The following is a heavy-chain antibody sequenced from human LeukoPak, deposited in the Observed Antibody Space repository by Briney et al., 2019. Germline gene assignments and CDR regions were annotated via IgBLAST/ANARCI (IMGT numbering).Heavy chain of an antibody. V-gene: IGHV5-10-1*01. D-gene: IGHD2-8*02. CDR2: IDPGDSFT. Sequence: GESLKISCKSSGYSFTSYWIGWVRQMPGKGLEWMGRIDPGDSFTKYSPSFQGHVTISVEKSISTAYLQWSSLKASDSAMYYCARDGGGVSSWVSHWGQGTLVTVSS. CDR1: GYSFTSYW. J-gene: IGHJ4*02. CDR3: ARDGGGVSSWVSH.